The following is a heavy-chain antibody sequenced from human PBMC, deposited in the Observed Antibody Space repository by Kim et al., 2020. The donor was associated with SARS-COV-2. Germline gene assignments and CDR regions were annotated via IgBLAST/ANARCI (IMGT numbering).Heavy chain of an antibody. CDR3: ARDPFKRGYSYGHADY. D-gene: IGHD5-18*01. Sequence: GGSLRLSCAASGFTFSSYAMHWVRQAPGKGLEWVAVISYDGSNKYYADSVKGRFTISRDNSKNTLYLQMNSLRAEDTAVYYCARDPFKRGYSYGHADYWGQGTLVTVSS. V-gene: IGHV3-30-3*01. CDR2: ISYDGSNK. CDR1: GFTFSSYA. J-gene: IGHJ4*02.